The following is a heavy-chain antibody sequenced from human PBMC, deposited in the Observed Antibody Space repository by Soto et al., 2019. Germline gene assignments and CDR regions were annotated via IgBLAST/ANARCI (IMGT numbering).Heavy chain of an antibody. Sequence: SETLSLTCTVSGGSISSGGYYWSWIRQHPGKGLEWIGYIYYSGSTYYNPSLKSRVTISVDTSKNQFSLKLSSVTAADTAVYYCARYYHYDFWSGPLGYMDVWGKGTTVTVSS. V-gene: IGHV4-31*03. D-gene: IGHD3-3*01. CDR1: GGSISSGGYY. CDR2: IYYSGST. J-gene: IGHJ6*03. CDR3: ARYYHYDFWSGPLGYMDV.